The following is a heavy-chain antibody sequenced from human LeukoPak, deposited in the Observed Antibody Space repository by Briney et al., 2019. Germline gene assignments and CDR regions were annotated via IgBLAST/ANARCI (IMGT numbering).Heavy chain of an antibody. Sequence: GGSLRLSCAASGFTFSSYWMHWVRQAPGKGLVWVSRINSDGSSTNYADSVKGRFTISRDNAKNTLYLQTNSLRAEDTAVYYCASSIVAASDNWGQGTLVTVSS. D-gene: IGHD6-6*01. CDR1: GFTFSSYW. J-gene: IGHJ4*02. V-gene: IGHV3-74*01. CDR2: INSDGSST. CDR3: ASSIVAASDN.